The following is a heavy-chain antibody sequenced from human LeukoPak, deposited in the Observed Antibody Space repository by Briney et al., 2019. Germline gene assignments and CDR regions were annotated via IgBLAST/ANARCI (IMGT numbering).Heavy chain of an antibody. Sequence: SETLSLTCAVYGGSFSGYHWTWLRQPPGKGLEWIGGVLEGGSANYNPSLKSRVTISLDTSKNQFSLKLSSVTAADTAVYYCARGRGYSVYWGQGTLVTVSS. CDR1: GGSFSGYH. V-gene: IGHV4-34*01. CDR2: VLEGGSA. CDR3: ARGRGYSVY. J-gene: IGHJ4*02. D-gene: IGHD5/OR15-5a*01.